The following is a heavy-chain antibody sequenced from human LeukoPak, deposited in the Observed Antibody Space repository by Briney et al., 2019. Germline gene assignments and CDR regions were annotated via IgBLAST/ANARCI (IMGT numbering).Heavy chain of an antibody. CDR1: GFIFTNDC. D-gene: IGHD1-1*01. J-gene: IGHJ4*02. CDR2: ISSAGTT. Sequence: PGGSLRLSCAGSGFIFTNDCMNWVRQAPGKGLEWVSIISSAGTTYYSDAVKGSFTISRDNSKNNVYLEVNNRRKEDTAVDYCSRDLEAENTYYFDYWGQGTMVTVSS. CDR3: SRDLEAENTYYFDY. V-gene: IGHV3-66*01.